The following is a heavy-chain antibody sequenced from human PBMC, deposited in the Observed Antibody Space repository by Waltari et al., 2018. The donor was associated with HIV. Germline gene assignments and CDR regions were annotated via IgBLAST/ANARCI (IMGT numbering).Heavy chain of an antibody. J-gene: IGHJ4*02. CDR2: FDPEDGET. Sequence: QVQLVQSGAAVKKPGASVKVSCTVSGYTLADLSMHWVRQAPGKGLEWMGGFDPEDGETIYAQKVQGRVTMTEDTSTDTAYMELSSLRSEDTAVYYCATGIVGATTGDYWGQGTLVTVSS. D-gene: IGHD1-26*01. V-gene: IGHV1-24*01. CDR1: GYTLADLS. CDR3: ATGIVGATTGDY.